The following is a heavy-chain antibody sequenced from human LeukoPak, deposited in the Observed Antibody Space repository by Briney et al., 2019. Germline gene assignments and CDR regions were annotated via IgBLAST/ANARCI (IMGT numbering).Heavy chain of an antibody. V-gene: IGHV4-4*09. J-gene: IGHJ5*02. CDR2: FSSGGPS. Sequence: SETLSLTCTVSGGSITSYYWSWIRQPPGKGLEWIGYFSSGGPSNSNPSLKSRVTMSVDTSKNQFSLRLSSVTAADTAIYYCARYYCIGTGCYSTNWFDPWGQGTLVTVSS. D-gene: IGHD2-2*01. CDR1: GGSITSYY. CDR3: ARYYCIGTGCYSTNWFDP.